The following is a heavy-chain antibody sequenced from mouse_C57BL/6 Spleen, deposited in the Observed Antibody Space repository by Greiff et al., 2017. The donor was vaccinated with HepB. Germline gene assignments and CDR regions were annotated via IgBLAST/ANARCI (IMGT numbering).Heavy chain of an antibody. CDR1: GYTFTDYE. D-gene: IGHD2-4*01. CDR3: TRGNDYDGYYFDY. Sequence: QVHVKQSGAELVRPGASVTLSCKASGYTFTDYEMHWVKQTPVHGLEWIGAIDPETGGTAYNQKFKGKAILTADKSSSTAYMELRSLTSEDSAVYYCTRGNDYDGYYFDYWGQGTTLTVSS. J-gene: IGHJ2*01. V-gene: IGHV1-15*01. CDR2: IDPETGGT.